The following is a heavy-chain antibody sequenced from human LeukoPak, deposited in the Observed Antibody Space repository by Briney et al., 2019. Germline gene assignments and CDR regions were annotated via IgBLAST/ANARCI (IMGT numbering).Heavy chain of an antibody. D-gene: IGHD6-6*01. CDR2: IYYSGST. CDR3: ARDPAAAASIAARRAFDI. J-gene: IGHJ3*02. Sequence: SQTLSLTCTVSGGSISSGGYYWSWIRQHPGKGLEWIGYIYYSGSTYYNPSLKSRVTISVDTSKNQFSLKLSSVTAADTAVYYCARDPAAAASIAARRAFDIWGQGTMVTVSS. V-gene: IGHV4-31*03. CDR1: GGSISSGGYY.